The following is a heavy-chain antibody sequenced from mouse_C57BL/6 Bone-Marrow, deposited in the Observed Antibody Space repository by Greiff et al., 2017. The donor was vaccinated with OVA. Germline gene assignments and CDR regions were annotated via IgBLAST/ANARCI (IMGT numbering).Heavy chain of an antibody. Sequence: EVKLQESGGGLVKPGGSLKLSCAASGFTFSDYGMHWVRQAPEKGLEWVAYISSGSSTIYYADTVKGRFTISRDNAKNTLFLQMTSLRSEDTAMYYCAIITTASRGDYWGQGTSVTVSS. CDR3: AIITTASRGDY. CDR2: ISSGSSTI. J-gene: IGHJ4*01. D-gene: IGHD1-2*01. V-gene: IGHV5-17*01. CDR1: GFTFSDYG.